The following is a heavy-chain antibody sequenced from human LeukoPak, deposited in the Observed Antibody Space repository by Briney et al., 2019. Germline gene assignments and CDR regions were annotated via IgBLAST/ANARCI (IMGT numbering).Heavy chain of an antibody. CDR3: ASLYSSSWQPWGY. J-gene: IGHJ4*02. Sequence: PGGSLRLSCAASGFTFSSYEMNWVRQAPGKGLEWVSYISSSGSTIYYADSVKGRFTISRDNAKNSLYLQMNSLRAEDTAVYYCASLYSSSWQPWGYWGQGTLVTVSS. CDR1: GFTFSSYE. D-gene: IGHD6-13*01. CDR2: ISSSGSTI. V-gene: IGHV3-48*03.